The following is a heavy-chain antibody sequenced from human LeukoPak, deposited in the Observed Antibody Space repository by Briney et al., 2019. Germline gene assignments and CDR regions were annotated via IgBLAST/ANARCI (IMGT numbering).Heavy chain of an antibody. D-gene: IGHD2-15*01. J-gene: IGHJ4*02. CDR2: ISGSGSTT. CDR1: GFTFSGYD. Sequence: GGSLRLSCAASGFTFSGYDMSWIRQAPGKGLEWVSDISGSGSTTYYADSVKGRFTISSDNSKNSLYLQMNSLRAEDTAVYQCGTRPIVVVVAAPALDYSGEGTLVSVSS. CDR3: GTRPIVVVVAAPALDY. V-gene: IGHV3-23*01.